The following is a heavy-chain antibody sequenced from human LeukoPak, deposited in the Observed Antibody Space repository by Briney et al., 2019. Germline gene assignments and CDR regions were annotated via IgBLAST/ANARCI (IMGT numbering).Heavy chain of an antibody. D-gene: IGHD6-13*01. Sequence: SETLSLTCTVSGGSISSSSYYWGWIRQPPGKGLEWIGSIYYSGSTYYNPSLKSRVTISVDTSKNQFSLKLSSVTAADAAVYYCARVSSSWSYYFDYWGQGTLVTVSS. J-gene: IGHJ4*02. CDR3: ARVSSSWSYYFDY. CDR1: GGSISSSSYY. V-gene: IGHV4-39*07. CDR2: IYYSGST.